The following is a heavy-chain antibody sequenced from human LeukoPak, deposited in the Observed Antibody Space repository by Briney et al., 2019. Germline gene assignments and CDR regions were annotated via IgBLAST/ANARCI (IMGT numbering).Heavy chain of an antibody. CDR3: ARGLYDILTGHVSDY. CDR1: GYSFTCHG. V-gene: IGHV1-18*01. J-gene: IGHJ4*02. D-gene: IGHD3-9*01. CDR2: ISVYNGNT. Sequence: ASVKVSCKASGYSFTCHGINWVRQAPGQGLEWTGWISVYNGNTKYAQRLQGRVSLTTDTSTNTAYMGLRNLESDDTAVYYCARGLYDILTGHVSDYWGQGTLVTVSS.